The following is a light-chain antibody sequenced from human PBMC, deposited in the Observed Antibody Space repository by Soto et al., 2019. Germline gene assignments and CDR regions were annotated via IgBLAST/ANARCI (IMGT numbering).Light chain of an antibody. Sequence: QSALTQPASVSGSSGQSITISCTGTSSDVGSYNLVSWFQQHSGKAPRLMIYEVNKRPSGVSNRFSGSKSGYTASLTISGLQAEDEAEYYCCSFAGTTTYVLFGGGTKLTVL. V-gene: IGLV2-23*02. CDR1: SSDVGSYNL. J-gene: IGLJ2*01. CDR3: CSFAGTTTYVL. CDR2: EVN.